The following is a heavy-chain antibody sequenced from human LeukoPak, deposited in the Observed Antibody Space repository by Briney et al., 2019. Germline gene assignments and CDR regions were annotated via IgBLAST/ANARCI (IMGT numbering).Heavy chain of an antibody. CDR2: ISYSGTT. D-gene: IGHD1-26*01. Sequence: SETLSLTCTVSGGSISSSGYYWGWIRQPPGKGLEWIGSISYSGTTYYNPSLKSRVTISVDTSKNQFSLNLSSVTAADTAVYYCARSTGSYWYWGQGTLVTVSS. CDR1: GGSISSSGYY. CDR3: ARSTGSYWY. V-gene: IGHV4-39*07. J-gene: IGHJ4*02.